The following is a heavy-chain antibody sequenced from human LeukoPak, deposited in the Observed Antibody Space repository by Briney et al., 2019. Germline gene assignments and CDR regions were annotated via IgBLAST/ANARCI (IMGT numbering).Heavy chain of an antibody. CDR1: GFTFSSYA. V-gene: IGHV3-23*01. CDR3: AKAQYYDILTGPDLN. CDR2: VSGSGGSS. Sequence: PGGSLRLSCAASGFTFSSYAMSWVRQAPGKGLEWVSVVSGSGGSSYYADSVKGRFTISRDNSKSTLYLQMNSLRAEDTAVYYCAKAQYYDILTGPDLNWGQGTLVTVSS. J-gene: IGHJ4*02. D-gene: IGHD3-9*01.